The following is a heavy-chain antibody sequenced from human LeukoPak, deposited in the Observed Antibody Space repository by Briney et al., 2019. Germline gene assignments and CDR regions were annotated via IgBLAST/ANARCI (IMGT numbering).Heavy chain of an antibody. J-gene: IGHJ6*02. V-gene: IGHV1-69*04. D-gene: IGHD2-2*01. Sequence: SVKVSCKASGYTFTSYGISWVRQAPGQGLEWMGRIIPILGIANYAQKFQGRVTITADKSTSTAYMELSSLRSEDTAVYYCARVLCSSTNCLHYCYYYGMDVWGQGTTVTVSS. CDR3: ARVLCSSTNCLHYCYYYGMDV. CDR2: IIPILGIA. CDR1: GYTFTSYG.